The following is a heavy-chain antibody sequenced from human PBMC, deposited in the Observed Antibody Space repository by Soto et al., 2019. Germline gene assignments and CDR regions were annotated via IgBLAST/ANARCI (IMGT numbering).Heavy chain of an antibody. CDR3: AKGPVVVTAMPAEYFQH. J-gene: IGHJ1*01. CDR2: ISGRGGST. V-gene: IGHV3-23*01. Sequence: EVQLLESGGGLVQPGGSLRLSCAASGFTFSSYAMSWVRQAPGKGLEWVSAISGRGGSTYYADSAKGRVTISRDNSKNTRYLQMNSLGAEDTAVYYCAKGPVVVTAMPAEYFQHWGQGTLVTVSS. CDR1: GFTFSSYA. D-gene: IGHD2-21*02.